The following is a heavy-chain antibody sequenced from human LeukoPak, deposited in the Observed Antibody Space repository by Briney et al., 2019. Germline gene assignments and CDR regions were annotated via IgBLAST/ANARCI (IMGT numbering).Heavy chain of an antibody. J-gene: IGHJ4*02. CDR2: ISSSGSTI. CDR3: ARDGRRGVVTQGGYFDY. Sequence: GGSLRLSCAASGFTFSSYEMNWVRQAPGKGLEWVSYISSSGSTICYADSVKGRFTISRDNAKNSLYLQMNSLRVEDTAVYYCARDGRRGVVTQGGYFDYWGQGTLVTVSS. CDR1: GFTFSSYE. D-gene: IGHD4-23*01. V-gene: IGHV3-48*03.